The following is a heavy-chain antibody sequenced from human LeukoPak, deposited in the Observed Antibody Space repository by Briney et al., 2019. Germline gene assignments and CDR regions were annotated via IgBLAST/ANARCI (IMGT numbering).Heavy chain of an antibody. CDR3: ARSRAFNSGAFDP. V-gene: IGHV4-61*01. D-gene: IGHD1-26*01. CDR2: IYNGVNT. J-gene: IGHJ5*02. Sequence: SETLSLTCTVSGASVSSASYWTWIRQPPGKGVEWIAHIYNGVNTNYNPSLKSRVTISVDTSKNQFSLRLNPVTAADTAVYYCARSRAFNSGAFDPWGQGSLVTVSS. CDR1: GASVSSASY.